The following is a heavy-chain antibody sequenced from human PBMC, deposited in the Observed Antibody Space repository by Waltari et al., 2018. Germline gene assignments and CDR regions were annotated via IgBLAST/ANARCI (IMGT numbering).Heavy chain of an antibody. Sequence: QVQLQQWGAGLLKSSETLSLTCAVYGVSFNDHYWSCIRQSPGKGLEWIGESNHRGNTYYIPSLKGRVTVSVDTSKNQFSLRLHSMTAADTAVYYCARKIFFYGSGTSGFDPWGQGTQVIVSS. CDR2: SNHRGNT. CDR1: GVSFNDHY. D-gene: IGHD3-10*01. J-gene: IGHJ5*02. V-gene: IGHV4-34*01. CDR3: ARKIFFYGSGTSGFDP.